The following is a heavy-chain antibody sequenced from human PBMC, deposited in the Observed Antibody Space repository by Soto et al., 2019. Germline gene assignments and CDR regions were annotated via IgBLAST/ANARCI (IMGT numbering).Heavy chain of an antibody. CDR3: TAGILYPSLDFDD. CDR1: GFTFNDYT. CDR2: IRSKAYGGTT. D-gene: IGHD2-8*01. V-gene: IGHV3-49*04. J-gene: IGHJ4*02. Sequence: EVQLVESGGGLVQPGRSLRLSCTASGFTFNDYTLSWVRQAPGKGLEWVGFIRSKAYGGTTEYAASVKGRFTISRDDSKSIAYLQMNILKPEDTAVYYCTAGILYPSLDFDDLGQGTLGTVSS.